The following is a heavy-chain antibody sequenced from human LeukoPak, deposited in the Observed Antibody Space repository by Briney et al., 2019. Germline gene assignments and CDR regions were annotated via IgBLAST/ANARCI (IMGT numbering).Heavy chain of an antibody. CDR1: GFTFSSYS. CDR2: ISSSSSYI. J-gene: IGHJ4*02. D-gene: IGHD3-16*02. Sequence: PGGSLRLSCAASGFTFSSYSMNWVRQAPGKGLEWVSSISSSSSYIYYADSVKGRFTISRDNATNSLYLQMNSLRAEDPAVYYCARDHLLSGELSFDYWGRGTLVTVSS. V-gene: IGHV3-21*01. CDR3: ARDHLLSGELSFDY.